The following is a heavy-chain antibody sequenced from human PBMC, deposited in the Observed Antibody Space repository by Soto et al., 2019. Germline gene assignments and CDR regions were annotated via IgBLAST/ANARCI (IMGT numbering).Heavy chain of an antibody. D-gene: IGHD3-9*01. CDR3: AREDYDILPSLLSGMDV. CDR1: GFTFSSYG. J-gene: IGHJ6*02. CDR2: IWYDGSNK. V-gene: IGHV3-33*01. Sequence: QVQLVESGGGVVQPGRSLRLSCAASGFTFSSYGMHWVRQAPGKGLEWVAVIWYDGSNKYYADSVKGRFTISRDNSKNXXYLQMNSLRAEDTAVYYCAREDYDILPSLLSGMDVWGQGTTVTVSS.